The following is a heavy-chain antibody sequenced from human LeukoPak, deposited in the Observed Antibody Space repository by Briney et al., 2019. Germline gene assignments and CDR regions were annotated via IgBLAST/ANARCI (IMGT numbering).Heavy chain of an antibody. D-gene: IGHD6-13*01. J-gene: IGHJ2*01. Sequence: SVKVSCMAPGGTFSSYTICWVRQAPGHGLEWMGRIIPILGIANYAQKFQGRVTITADKSTSTAYMELSSLRSEDTAVYYCARDRVSSSWYQVWYFDLWGRGTLVTVSS. CDR1: GGTFSSYT. CDR2: IIPILGIA. V-gene: IGHV1-69*04. CDR3: ARDRVSSSWYQVWYFDL.